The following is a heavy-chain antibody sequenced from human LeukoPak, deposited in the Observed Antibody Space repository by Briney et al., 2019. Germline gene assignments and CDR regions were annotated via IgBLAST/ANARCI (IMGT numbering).Heavy chain of an antibody. CDR1: GGSISSGSYY. D-gene: IGHD6-13*01. CDR2: IYTTGST. J-gene: IGHJ5*02. Sequence: PSQTLSLTCTVSGGSISSGSYYWSWIRQPAGKELEWIGRIYTTGSTNYSPSLKSRVTISADTSKNQFSLKLSSVTAADTAVYYCARLRTPNVYSSSWYKRNWFDPWGQGTLVTVSS. CDR3: ARLRTPNVYSSSWYKRNWFDP. V-gene: IGHV4-61*02.